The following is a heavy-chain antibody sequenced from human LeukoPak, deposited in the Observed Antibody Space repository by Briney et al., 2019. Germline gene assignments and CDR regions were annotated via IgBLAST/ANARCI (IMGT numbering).Heavy chain of an antibody. J-gene: IGHJ6*03. CDR2: IYTSGST. D-gene: IGHD3-10*01. CDR3: ARERFYRFGELLPYYYYYYMDV. CDR1: GGSISSYY. V-gene: IGHV4-4*07. Sequence: SEXLSLTCTVSGGSISSYYWSWVRQPAGKGLEWIGRIYTSGSTNYNPSLTSPLPMSVDTSKNQFSLKLSSVTAADTAVYYCARERFYRFGELLPYYYYYYMDVWGKGTTVTVSS.